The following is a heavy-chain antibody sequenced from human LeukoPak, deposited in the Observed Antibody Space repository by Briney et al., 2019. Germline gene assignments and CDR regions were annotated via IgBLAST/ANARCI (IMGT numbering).Heavy chain of an antibody. V-gene: IGHV3-23*01. J-gene: IGHJ4*01. CDR3: GKERYGSSSVVDY. D-gene: IGHD6-6*01. CDR1: GFTFSSNA. Sequence: GGSLRLSCAASGFTFSSNAMNWVRQAPEKGLEWVSGITGSGDSTYYADSVKGRFTISRDNSKNTVYLQMNSLRVEDTAVYHCGKERYGSSSVVDYWGHGTLVTVSS. CDR2: ITGSGDST.